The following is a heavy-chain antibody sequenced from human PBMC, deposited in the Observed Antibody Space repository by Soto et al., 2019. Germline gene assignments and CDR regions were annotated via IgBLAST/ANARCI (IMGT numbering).Heavy chain of an antibody. J-gene: IGHJ4*02. D-gene: IGHD2-21*01. CDR2: VSTYDGNT. CDR1: GYRFSRYG. CDR3: ARDEEDANLMIVVLPGGY. Sequence: QVQLVQSGGEVKEPGASVKVSCKASGYRFSRYGINWVRQAPGQGLEWMGWVSTYDGNTQYAQKFQGRITMTTDTSTNTVYLELRSLTSDDTAVYYCARDEEDANLMIVVLPGGYWGQGTLVSVSS. V-gene: IGHV1-18*01.